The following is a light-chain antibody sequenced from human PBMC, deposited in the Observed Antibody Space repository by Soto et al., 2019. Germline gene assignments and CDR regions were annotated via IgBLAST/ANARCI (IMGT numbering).Light chain of an antibody. CDR2: RNN. V-gene: IGLV1-47*01. J-gene: IGLJ2*01. CDR1: SSNIGSNY. CDR3: AAWDDSLSVL. Sequence: QSVLTQPPSASVTPGQRVTISCSGSSSNIGSNYVYWYQQLPGTAPKLLIYRNNQRPSGVPDRFSGSKSGTSASLAISGLRSEDEADYYCAAWDDSLSVLFGGGTKVTVL.